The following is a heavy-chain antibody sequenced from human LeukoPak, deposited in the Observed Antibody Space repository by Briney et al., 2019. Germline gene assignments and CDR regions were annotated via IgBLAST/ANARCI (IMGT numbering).Heavy chain of an antibody. D-gene: IGHD6-19*01. V-gene: IGHV5-51*01. Sequence: GESLKISCKGSGYSFTNYWIGWVRQMPGKGLEWMGIIYPGDSDTRYSPSFQGQVTISADKSISTAYLQWSSLKASDTATYHCARLGDSSGWPTDYWGQGTLVTVSS. J-gene: IGHJ4*02. CDR2: IYPGDSDT. CDR3: ARLGDSSGWPTDY. CDR1: GYSFTNYW.